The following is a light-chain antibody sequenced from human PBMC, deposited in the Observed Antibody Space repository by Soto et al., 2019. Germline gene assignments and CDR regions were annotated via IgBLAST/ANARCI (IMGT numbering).Light chain of an antibody. CDR3: MEGTHWPIT. Sequence: LMTQSPLALPGTLGQRASISCRSSQRLVHSDGIAYFSWFQQRPGRSPRRLIYKVYNRDSGVPARFSGSGSGTDFELKISRVEAEDVGVYYCMEGTHWPITFGQGTRLEIK. CDR1: QRLVHSDGIAY. J-gene: IGKJ5*01. CDR2: KVY. V-gene: IGKV2-30*02.